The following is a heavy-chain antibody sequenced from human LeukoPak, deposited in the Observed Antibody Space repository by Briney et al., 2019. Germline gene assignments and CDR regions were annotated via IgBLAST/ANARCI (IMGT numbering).Heavy chain of an antibody. D-gene: IGHD5-24*01. V-gene: IGHV4-61*02. CDR3: ARGRDPYTFNY. CDR2: IYTSGST. CDR1: GTSISSCGYY. Sequence: SETLSLTCTVSGTSISSCGYYWTWIRQPAGKVLEWIGRIYTSGSTNYTPSPKTRVTISVDTSKNQSSLKPSPVTAADTAVYYCARGRDPYTFNYWGQGNLVTVSS. J-gene: IGHJ4*02.